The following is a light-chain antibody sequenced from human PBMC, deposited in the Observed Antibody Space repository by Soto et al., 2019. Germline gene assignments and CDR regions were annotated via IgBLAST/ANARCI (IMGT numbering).Light chain of an antibody. CDR2: AAS. V-gene: IGKV3-20*01. J-gene: IGKJ5*01. CDR1: QSVSSSY. Sequence: EMVLTQAPGTLALSPGERATLSCSASQSVSSSYLAWYQQEPGQGPRLLMYAASSRATGIPDRFSGSGSGTDFTLTISRLEAEDFAVYYCQQSSSSPVTFGQGTRLEI. CDR3: QQSSSSPVT.